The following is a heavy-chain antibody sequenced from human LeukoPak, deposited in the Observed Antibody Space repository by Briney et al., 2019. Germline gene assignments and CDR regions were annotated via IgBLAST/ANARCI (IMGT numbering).Heavy chain of an antibody. J-gene: IGHJ4*02. CDR2: INPNSGGT. V-gene: IGHV1-2*02. D-gene: IGHD6-19*01. CDR3: ARGGISGYSSGWPFDY. Sequence: ASVKVSCKASGYTFTGYYMHWVRQAPGQGLEWMGWINPNSGGTNYAQKLQGRVTMTTDTSTSTAYMELRSLRSDDTAVYYCARGGISGYSSGWPFDYWGQGTLVTVSS. CDR1: GYTFTGYY.